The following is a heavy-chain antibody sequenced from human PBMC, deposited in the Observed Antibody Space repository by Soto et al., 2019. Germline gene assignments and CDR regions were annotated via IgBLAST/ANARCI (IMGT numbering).Heavy chain of an antibody. Sequence: PGGSLRLSCAASGFTFSNYWMSWVRQAPGKGLEWVANIKQDGSEKHYVDSVKGRFTISRDNGKKSLYLQMNSLRAEDTAVYYCATAVWGYGDFHFDYWGQGTLVTVSS. CDR1: GFTFSNYW. D-gene: IGHD4-17*01. J-gene: IGHJ4*02. V-gene: IGHV3-7*03. CDR2: IKQDGSEK. CDR3: ATAVWGYGDFHFDY.